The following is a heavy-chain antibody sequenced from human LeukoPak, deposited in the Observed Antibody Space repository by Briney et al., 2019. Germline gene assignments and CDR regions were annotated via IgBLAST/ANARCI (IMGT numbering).Heavy chain of an antibody. J-gene: IGHJ4*02. V-gene: IGHV4-34*01. CDR2: INLSGST. CDR3: ARDPCSTINCPLRY. D-gene: IGHD2/OR15-2a*01. Sequence: SETLSLTCAVYGGSLSGSYCTWIRQSPGKGLEWIGEINLSGSTNYNPSLESRVTISVDTSKKQFSLNLRSVTAADTAIYYCARDPCSTINCPLRYWGQGTLVTVSS. CDR1: GGSLSGSY.